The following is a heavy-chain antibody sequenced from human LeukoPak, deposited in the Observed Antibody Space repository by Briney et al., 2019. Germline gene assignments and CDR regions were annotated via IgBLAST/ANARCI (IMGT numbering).Heavy chain of an antibody. D-gene: IGHD3-22*01. Sequence: SETLSLTCTVPGGSISSYYWSWIRQPPGKGLEWIGYIYYSGSTNYNPSLKSRVTISVDTSKNQFSLKLSSVTAADTAVYYCARGVDTYYYDSSGPQFDYWGQGTLVTVSS. CDR1: GGSISSYY. CDR2: IYYSGST. J-gene: IGHJ4*02. V-gene: IGHV4-59*01. CDR3: ARGVDTYYYDSSGPQFDY.